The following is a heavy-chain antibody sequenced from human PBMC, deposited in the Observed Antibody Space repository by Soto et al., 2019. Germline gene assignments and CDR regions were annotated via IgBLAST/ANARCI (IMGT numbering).Heavy chain of an antibody. J-gene: IGHJ3*02. CDR1: GGSISSYY. CDR2: IYYSGST. V-gene: IGHV4-59*01. Sequence: PSETLSLTCTVFGGSISSYYWSWIRQPPGKGLEWIGYIYYSGSTNYNPSLKSRVTISVDTSKNQFSLKLSSVTAADTAVYYCARDDDYGDLHAFDIWGQGTMVTVSS. D-gene: IGHD4-17*01. CDR3: ARDDDYGDLHAFDI.